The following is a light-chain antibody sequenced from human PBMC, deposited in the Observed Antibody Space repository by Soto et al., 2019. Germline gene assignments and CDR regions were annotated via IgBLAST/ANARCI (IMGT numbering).Light chain of an antibody. CDR1: QAISNN. J-gene: IGKJ4*01. CDR2: AAS. Sequence: IQLTQSPSSLSASVGDRATITCRASQAISNNLGWYQQNQGKAPELLIYAASTWPTGVPSRFSGGGSGTDFTLTITSLQPEDFATYYCQQVKIFPWTFGGGTKVEIK. V-gene: IGKV1-9*01. CDR3: QQVKIFPWT.